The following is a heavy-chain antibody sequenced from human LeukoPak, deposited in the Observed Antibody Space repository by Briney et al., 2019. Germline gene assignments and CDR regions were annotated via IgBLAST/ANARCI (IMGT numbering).Heavy chain of an antibody. J-gene: IGHJ6*03. CDR3: ARDAIAAAGTQLPYYYYYMDV. Sequence: GASVKVSCKASGYSFTGYYMHWVRQAPGQGLEWMGWINPNSGGTNYAQKFQGRVTKTRDTSISTAYMELSRLRSDDTAVYYCARDAIAAAGTQLPYYYYYMDVWGKGTTVTISS. V-gene: IGHV1-2*02. D-gene: IGHD6-13*01. CDR1: GYSFTGYY. CDR2: INPNSGGT.